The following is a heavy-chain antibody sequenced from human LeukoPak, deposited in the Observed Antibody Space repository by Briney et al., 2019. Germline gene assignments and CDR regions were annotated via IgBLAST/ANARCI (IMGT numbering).Heavy chain of an antibody. D-gene: IGHD1-14*01. Sequence: SPTLSLTSVISGDSVSNNGVAWNWVRQSPSRGLEWLGRTYYGSKWSNDYALSVKSRITINPDTSKNQFSLQLNSVTPEDTAVYYCTRGRNSAFDYWGQGTLVTVSS. J-gene: IGHJ4*02. CDR3: TRGRNSAFDY. V-gene: IGHV6-1*01. CDR2: TYYGSKWSN. CDR1: GDSVSNNGVA.